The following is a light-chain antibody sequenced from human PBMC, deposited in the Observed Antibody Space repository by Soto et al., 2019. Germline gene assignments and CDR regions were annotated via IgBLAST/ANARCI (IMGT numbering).Light chain of an antibody. Sequence: EIVMTQSPATLSVAPGERATLSCMASQSVSSNLAWYQQKPGQAPRLIIYGASTRATGIPARVSGSGSGTEFTLTISSLQSEDFAVYYCQQYNNWPPIPFGQGTRLEIK. CDR2: GAS. CDR1: QSVSSN. CDR3: QQYNNWPPIP. V-gene: IGKV3-15*01. J-gene: IGKJ5*01.